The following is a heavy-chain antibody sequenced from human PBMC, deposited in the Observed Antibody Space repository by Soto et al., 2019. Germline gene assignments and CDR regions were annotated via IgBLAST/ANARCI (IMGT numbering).Heavy chain of an antibody. V-gene: IGHV3-15*07. J-gene: IGHJ4*02. CDR2: IKSISDGETT. CDR3: TSRIAVAGTYYFDY. D-gene: IGHD6-19*01. Sequence: LLVESGGGFVQPGGSLRLSCVASGFTFSHAWMDWVRQAPGKGLEWVGRIKSISDGETTNYAASVAGRFTISRDDSKNTLFIHVNSLKTEDTGVYYCTSRIAVAGTYYFDYWGQGTLVTVSS. CDR1: GFTFSHAW.